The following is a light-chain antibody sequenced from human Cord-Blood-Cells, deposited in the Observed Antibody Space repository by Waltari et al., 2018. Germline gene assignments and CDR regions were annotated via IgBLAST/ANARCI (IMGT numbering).Light chain of an antibody. V-gene: IGKV3-15*01. CDR1: QSGSSN. CDR2: GAS. CDR3: QQNNNWRRT. J-gene: IGKJ1*01. Sequence: EIVMTQSPATLSVSPGERATLSCRASQSGSSNLAWYQQKPGQAPRLLIYGASTSATGSPGKFRGSGAGAEFTLTISSLQSEDVAVYDCQQNNNWRRTFGQVTKVEI.